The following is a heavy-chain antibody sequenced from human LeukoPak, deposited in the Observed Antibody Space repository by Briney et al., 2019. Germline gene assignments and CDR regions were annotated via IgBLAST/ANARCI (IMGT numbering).Heavy chain of an antibody. Sequence: GRSLRLSCAASGFTFSSYAMHWVRQAPGKGLEWVAVISYDGSNKYNADSVKGRFTISRDNSKNTLYLQMNSLRAEDTAVYYCARDLPHGGLDYWGQGTLVTVSS. J-gene: IGHJ4*02. CDR2: ISYDGSNK. D-gene: IGHD3-3*01. V-gene: IGHV3-30-3*01. CDR1: GFTFSSYA. CDR3: ARDLPHGGLDY.